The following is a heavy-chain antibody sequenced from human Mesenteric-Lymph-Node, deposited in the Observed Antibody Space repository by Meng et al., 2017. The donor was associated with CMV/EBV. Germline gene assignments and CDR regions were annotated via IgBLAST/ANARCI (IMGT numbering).Heavy chain of an antibody. Sequence: VQRVQAGPAVDALGASSLVSCRSSGYTCTSYVMNRVRQAPGRRLEWMGCISGSTDYKNRAKKFLGRVTMTADTSTSTAYSALTSLTSNDTAVYYCARRRPKWAWVLDYWGQGTLVTVSS. V-gene: IGHV1-18*01. CDR3: ARRRPKWAWVLDY. CDR1: GYTCTSYV. J-gene: IGHJ4*02. CDR2: ISGSTDYK. D-gene: IGHD1-26*01.